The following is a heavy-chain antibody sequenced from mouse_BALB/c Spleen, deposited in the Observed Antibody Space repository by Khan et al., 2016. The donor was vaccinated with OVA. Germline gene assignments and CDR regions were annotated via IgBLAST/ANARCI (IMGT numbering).Heavy chain of an antibody. V-gene: IGHV2-6-7*01. CDR2: IWGDGST. J-gene: IGHJ4*01. CDR3: ARAYYGNYREAMDY. Sequence: VQLQESGPGLVAPSQSLSITCPVSGFSLTGYGVTWVRQPPGKGLEWLGMIWGDGSTDYNSALKSRLSISKDNSKSQVFLKMNSLQTDDTARYYCARAYYGNYREAMDYWGQGTSVTVSS. CDR1: GFSLTGYG. D-gene: IGHD2-10*01.